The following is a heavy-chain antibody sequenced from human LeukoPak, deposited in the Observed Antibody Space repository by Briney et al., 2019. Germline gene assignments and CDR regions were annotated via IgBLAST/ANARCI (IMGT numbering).Heavy chain of an antibody. Sequence: SETLSLTCTVSGDSISSSSYYWGWIRQPPGKGLEWIGSIFYSGSAYYNPPLKSRVTISVDTSKNQFSLKLSSVTAADTAVYFCARGLRPYYGMDVWGQETTVTVSS. J-gene: IGHJ6*02. CDR2: IFYSGSA. CDR1: GDSISSSSYY. CDR3: ARGLRPYYGMDV. V-gene: IGHV4-39*01. D-gene: IGHD6-6*01.